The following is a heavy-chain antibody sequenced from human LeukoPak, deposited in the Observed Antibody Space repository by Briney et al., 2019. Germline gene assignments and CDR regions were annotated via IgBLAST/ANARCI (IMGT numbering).Heavy chain of an antibody. CDR2: LNPNSGNT. CDR1: GYTFTSYD. CDR3: ARGSSSCFDL. J-gene: IGHJ5*02. V-gene: IGHV1-8*01. D-gene: IGHD6-13*01. Sequence: ASVKVSCKASGYTFTSYDINWVRQATGQGLEWMGRLNPNSGNTDYPQRFQGRVTMTRNTSISTAYMELSSLRSEDTAVYYCARGSSSCFDLWGQGTLVTVSS.